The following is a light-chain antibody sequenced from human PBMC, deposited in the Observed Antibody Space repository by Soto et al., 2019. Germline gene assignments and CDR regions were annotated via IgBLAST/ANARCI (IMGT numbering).Light chain of an antibody. CDR1: SSDVGGYNY. Sequence: QSALPPPASVSGSPGQSITISCTGTSSDVGGYNYVAWYQHHPGRAPKLMIYDVSNRPSGVSNRFSGYKSGNTASLTISGLQAEYEADYYCSSYTGSSTLVLGGGTQLTVL. CDR2: DVS. J-gene: IGLJ2*01. CDR3: SSYTGSSTLV. V-gene: IGLV2-14*03.